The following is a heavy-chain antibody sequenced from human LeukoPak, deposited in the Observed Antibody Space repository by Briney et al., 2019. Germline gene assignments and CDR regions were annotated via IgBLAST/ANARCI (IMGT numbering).Heavy chain of an antibody. CDR3: ARSLWFGELGYFDY. Sequence: ASVKVSCKASGYTFTSYDINWVRQATGQGLEWMGWMNPNSGNTGYAQKFQGRVTMTRNTSISTAYMELSSLRSEDTAVYYCARSLWFGELGYFDYWGQGTLVTVSS. J-gene: IGHJ4*02. CDR2: MNPNSGNT. V-gene: IGHV1-8*01. CDR1: GYTFTSYD. D-gene: IGHD3-10*01.